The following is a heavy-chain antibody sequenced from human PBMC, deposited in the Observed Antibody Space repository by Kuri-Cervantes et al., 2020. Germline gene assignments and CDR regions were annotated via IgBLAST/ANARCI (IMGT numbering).Heavy chain of an antibody. J-gene: IGHJ4*02. CDR2: ISSSGSTI. D-gene: IGHD3-10*01. CDR3: ARVGGPMVRGVIIF. CDR1: GFTFSDYY. V-gene: IGHV3-11*01. Sequence: GESLKISCAASGFTFSDYYMSWIRQAPGKGLEWVSYISSSGSTIYYADSVKGRFTISRDNAKNSLYLQMNSLRAEDTAVYYCARVGGPMVRGVIIFWGQGTLVTVSS.